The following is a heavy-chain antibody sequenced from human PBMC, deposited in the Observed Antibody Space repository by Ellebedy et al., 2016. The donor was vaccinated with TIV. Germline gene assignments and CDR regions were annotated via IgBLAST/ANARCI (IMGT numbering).Heavy chain of an antibody. CDR1: GFTFSNFA. CDR3: AKDRTSGDGYWVFDS. V-gene: IGHV3-23*01. J-gene: IGHJ4*02. D-gene: IGHD2-21*02. CDR2: FGVSGESP. Sequence: GESLKISCAASGFTFSNFAMSWVRQAPGRGLEWVSGFGVSGESPYYADSVKGRFTISRDNSKRTVDLQMRSVRAEDTAVYFCAKDRTSGDGYWVFDSWGQGTMVSVSS.